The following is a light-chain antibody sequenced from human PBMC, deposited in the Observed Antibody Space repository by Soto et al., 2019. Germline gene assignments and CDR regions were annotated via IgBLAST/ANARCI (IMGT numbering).Light chain of an antibody. CDR1: SSNIGNNY. CDR2: DNN. V-gene: IGLV1-51*01. J-gene: IGLJ3*02. CDR3: GTWDSSLSAWV. Sequence: QSVLTQPPSVSAAPGQKVTISCSGSSSNIGNNYVSWYQQLPGTAPKLLIYDNNKRPSGIPDRFSGSKSGTSATLGITGLQTGDEAHYYCGTWDSSLSAWVFGGGTKVTVL.